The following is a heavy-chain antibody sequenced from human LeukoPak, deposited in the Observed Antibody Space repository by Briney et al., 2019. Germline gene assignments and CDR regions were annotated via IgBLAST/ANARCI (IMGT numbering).Heavy chain of an antibody. CDR1: GYTFTVYY. CDR3: VTEGY. J-gene: IGHJ4*02. V-gene: IGHV1-2*04. CDR2: ISPTSGDT. Sequence: ASVKVSCKASGYTFTVYYIHWVRQALGQGLGWMGWISPTSGDTNYAQKFPGSVTLTRDTSISTAYMELSRLTSDDTAVYYCVTEGYWGQGTLVTVSS.